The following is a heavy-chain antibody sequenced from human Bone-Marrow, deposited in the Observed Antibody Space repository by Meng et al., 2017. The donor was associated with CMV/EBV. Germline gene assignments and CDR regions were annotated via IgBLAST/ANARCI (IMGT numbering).Heavy chain of an antibody. CDR3: ARARTDGYYYYGMDV. J-gene: IGHJ6*02. CDR1: GGTFSSYA. Sequence: SVKVSCKASGGTFSSYAISWVRQAPGQGLEWMGGIIPIFGTANYAQKFQGRITITTDESTSTAYMELSSLRSEDTAVYYCARARTDGYYYYGMDVWGQGTTVTVSS. D-gene: IGHD5-24*01. CDR2: IIPIFGTA. V-gene: IGHV1-69*05.